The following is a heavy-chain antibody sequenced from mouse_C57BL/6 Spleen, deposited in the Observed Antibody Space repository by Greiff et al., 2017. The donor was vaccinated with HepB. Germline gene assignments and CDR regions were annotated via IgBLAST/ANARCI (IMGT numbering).Heavy chain of an antibody. CDR3: ARVGIYYDYDWYFDV. CDR2: IYPGDGDT. J-gene: IGHJ1*03. D-gene: IGHD2-4*01. Sequence: VQLQQSGPELVKPGASVKISCKASGYAFSSSWMNWVKQRPGKGLEWIGRIYPGDGDTNYNGKFKGKATLTAEKSSSTAYMQLSSLTSEDSAVYFCARVGIYYDYDWYFDVWGTGTTVTFSS. CDR1: GYAFSSSW. V-gene: IGHV1-82*01.